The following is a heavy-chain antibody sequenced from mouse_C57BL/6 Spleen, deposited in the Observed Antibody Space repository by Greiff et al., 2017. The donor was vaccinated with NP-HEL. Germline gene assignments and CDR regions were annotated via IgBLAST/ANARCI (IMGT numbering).Heavy chain of an antibody. CDR1: GYTFTSYW. CDR3: ARKHGYPFFAMDY. D-gene: IGHD2-2*01. V-gene: IGHV1-64*01. J-gene: IGHJ4*01. CDR2: IHPDSGST. Sequence: QVQLKQPGAELVKPGASVKLSCKASGYTFTSYWMHWVKQRPGQGLEWIGMIHPDSGSTNYNEKFKSKATLTVDKSSSTAYMQLSSLTSEDSAVYYCARKHGYPFFAMDYWGQGTSVTVSS.